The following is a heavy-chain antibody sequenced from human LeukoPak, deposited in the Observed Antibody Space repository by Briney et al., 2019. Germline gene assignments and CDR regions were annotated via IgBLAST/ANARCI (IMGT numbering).Heavy chain of an antibody. CDR1: GDSISSNNW. CDR2: VYHGGST. Sequence: ASETLSLTCAVSGDSISSNNWWSWVRPPPGKGLEWIGEVYHGGSTNYNQSLKSRDTISADKDKNQFSLELTSVTAADTAVYYCAMFILYGSGFDAWGQGTLVTVS. V-gene: IGHV4-4*02. D-gene: IGHD4-17*01. CDR3: AMFILYGSGFDA. J-gene: IGHJ5*02.